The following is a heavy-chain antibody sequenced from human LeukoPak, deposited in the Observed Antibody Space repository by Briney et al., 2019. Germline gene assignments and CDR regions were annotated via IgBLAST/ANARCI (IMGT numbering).Heavy chain of an antibody. CDR2: VDSEDGET. J-gene: IGHJ5*02. CDR3: VVVPAAIRNSVWLDP. V-gene: IGHV1-69-2*01. D-gene: IGHD2-2*02. Sequence: ASVKVSCKVSGYTFTDYYMHWVQQAPGKGLEWMGLVDSEDGETIYAEKFQGGVTITADTSTDTAYMELSSLRSEDTAVYYCVVVPAAIRNSVWLDPWGQGTLVTVSS. CDR1: GYTFTDYY.